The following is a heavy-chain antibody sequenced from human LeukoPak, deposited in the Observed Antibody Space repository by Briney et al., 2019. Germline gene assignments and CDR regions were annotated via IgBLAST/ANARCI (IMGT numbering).Heavy chain of an antibody. CDR3: ARAEFRSGSYVDY. CDR1: GFTFSSYS. V-gene: IGHV3-21*01. D-gene: IGHD3-10*01. Sequence: GGSLRLSCAASGFTFSSYSMNWVRQAPGKGLEWASSISSSSSYIYYADSVKGRFTISRDNAKNSLYLQMNSLRAEDTAVYYCARAEFRSGSYVDYWGQGTLVTVSS. J-gene: IGHJ4*02. CDR2: ISSSSSYI.